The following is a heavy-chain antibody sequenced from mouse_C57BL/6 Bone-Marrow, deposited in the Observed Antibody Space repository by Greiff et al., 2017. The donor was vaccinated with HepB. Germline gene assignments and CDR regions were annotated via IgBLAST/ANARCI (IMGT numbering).Heavy chain of an antibody. CDR3: ARWGVLRALYFDY. Sequence: QVQLKESGAELAKPGASVKLSCKASGYTFTSYWMHWVKQRPGQGLEWIGYINPSSGDTKYNQKFKDKATLTADKASSTAYMQLISLTYEDSAVYYGARWGVLRALYFDYWGQGTTLTVSS. V-gene: IGHV1-7*01. CDR2: INPSSGDT. CDR1: GYTFTSYW. D-gene: IGHD1-1*01. J-gene: IGHJ2*01.